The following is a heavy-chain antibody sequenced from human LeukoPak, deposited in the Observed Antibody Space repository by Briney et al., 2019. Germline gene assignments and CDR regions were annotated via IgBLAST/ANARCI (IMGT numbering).Heavy chain of an antibody. D-gene: IGHD4-17*01. CDR3: TYGDYDGDYFDC. J-gene: IGHJ4*02. CDR2: ISGSAGVT. CDR1: GFTFSSYA. V-gene: IGHV3-23*01. Sequence: PGGSLRLSCAGSGFTFSSYAMTWVRQAPGKGLEWVSTISGSAGVTYYADSVKGRFTISRDNSKHTVSLQMNSLRAEDTAVYYCTYGDYDGDYFDCWGQGTLVTVSS.